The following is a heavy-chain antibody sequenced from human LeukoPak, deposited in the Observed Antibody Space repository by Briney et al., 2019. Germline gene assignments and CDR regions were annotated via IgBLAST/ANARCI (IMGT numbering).Heavy chain of an antibody. J-gene: IGHJ4*02. V-gene: IGHV3-9*01. CDR1: GFTFDDYA. CDR2: ISWNSGSI. D-gene: IGHD1-1*01. CDR3: AKANLERPFDY. Sequence: GGSLRLSCAASGFTFDDYAMHWVRQAPGKGLEWVSGISWNSGSIGYADSVKGRFTISRDNAKNSLYLQMNSLRAEDTALYYCAKANLERPFDYWGQGTLVTVSS.